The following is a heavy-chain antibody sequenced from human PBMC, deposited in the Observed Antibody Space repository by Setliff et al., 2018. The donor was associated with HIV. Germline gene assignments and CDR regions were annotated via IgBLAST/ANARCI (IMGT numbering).Heavy chain of an antibody. CDR3: ARVHLYDAPAYYSSFES. V-gene: IGHV4-59*01. Sequence: SETLSLTCSVSNGSINGYYWTWIRQPPGKGLEWIGYISHTGSTNFNPSLKSRVSMSVDLSKNQFSLHLVSVTAADTAVYFCARVHLYDAPAYYSSFESWGPGILVTVSS. CDR2: ISHTGST. J-gene: IGHJ4*02. D-gene: IGHD2-21*01. CDR1: NGSINGYY.